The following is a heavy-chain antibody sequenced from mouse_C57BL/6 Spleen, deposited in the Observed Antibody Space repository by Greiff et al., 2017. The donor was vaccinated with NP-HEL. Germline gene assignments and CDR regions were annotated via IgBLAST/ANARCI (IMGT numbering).Heavy chain of an antibody. V-gene: IGHV1-64*01. CDR2: IHPNSGST. Sequence: QVQLQQPGAELVKPGASVKLSCKASGYTFTSYWMHWVKQRPGQGLEWIGMIHPNSGSTNYNEKFKSKATLTVDKSSSTAYMQLSSLTSEDSAVYYCARWTGERNAMDYWGQGTSVTVSS. D-gene: IGHD4-1*01. CDR1: GYTFTSYW. CDR3: ARWTGERNAMDY. J-gene: IGHJ4*01.